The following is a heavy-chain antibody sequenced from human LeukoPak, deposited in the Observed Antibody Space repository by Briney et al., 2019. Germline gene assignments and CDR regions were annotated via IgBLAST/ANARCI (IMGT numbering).Heavy chain of an antibody. CDR3: ARETYDILTGYAMGFWFHP. Sequence: GGSLRLSCAASGFTFSSYWMSWVRQAPGKGLEWVANIKQDGSEKYYVDSVKGRFTISRDNAKNSLFLQMTSLRAEDTAMYYCARETYDILTGYAMGFWFHPWGQGALVTVSP. CDR2: IKQDGSEK. D-gene: IGHD3-9*01. CDR1: GFTFSSYW. J-gene: IGHJ5*02. V-gene: IGHV3-7*01.